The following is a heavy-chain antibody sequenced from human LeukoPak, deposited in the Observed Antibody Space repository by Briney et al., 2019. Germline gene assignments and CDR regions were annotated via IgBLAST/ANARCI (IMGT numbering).Heavy chain of an antibody. CDR1: GFPFSSYA. CDR2: ISYDGSNK. CDR3: AKAAQYDFWSAYDS. Sequence: GSLRLSCAASGFPFSSYAMHWVRQAPGKGLEWVAVISYDGSNKYYADSVKGRFTISRYNSKNTLYLQMNSLRAEDTAVSYCAKAAQYDFWSAYDSWGQGPVVPVSS. V-gene: IGHV3-30-3*01. J-gene: IGHJ4*02. D-gene: IGHD3-3*01.